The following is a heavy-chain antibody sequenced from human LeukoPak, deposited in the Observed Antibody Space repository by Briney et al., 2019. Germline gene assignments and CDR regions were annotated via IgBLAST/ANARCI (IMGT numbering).Heavy chain of an antibody. CDR1: GFTFSSYS. Sequence: GGSLRLSCAASGFTFSSYSMNWVSQAPGKGLEWLSSISSSSSYIYYADSVKGRFTISRDNAKNSLYLQMNGVIAEYTAVYYCSIELVVPAAKIDYWGQGTLVTVSS. J-gene: IGHJ4*02. CDR2: ISSSSSYI. CDR3: SIELVVPAAKIDY. V-gene: IGHV3-21*01. D-gene: IGHD2-2*01.